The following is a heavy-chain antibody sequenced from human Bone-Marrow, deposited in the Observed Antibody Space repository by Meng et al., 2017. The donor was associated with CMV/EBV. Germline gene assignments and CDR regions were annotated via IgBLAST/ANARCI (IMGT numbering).Heavy chain of an antibody. CDR2: INPNSSGT. J-gene: IGHJ3*01. D-gene: IGHD2-2*01. CDR3: ASPPPINCSSTSCPVGDVPFDL. Sequence: ASVKVSCKASGYTFTGYYMHWVRQAPGQGLEWRGWINPNSSGTNYAQKFQGRVTMTRDTYISTAYMELSRLRSDDTAVYYCASPPPINCSSTSCPVGDVPFDLWGQGTMVPVSS. CDR1: GYTFTGYY. V-gene: IGHV1-2*02.